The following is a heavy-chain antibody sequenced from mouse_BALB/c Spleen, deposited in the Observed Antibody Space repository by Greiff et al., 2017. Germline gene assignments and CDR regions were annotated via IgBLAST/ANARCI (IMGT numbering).Heavy chain of an antibody. CDR2: INPGSGGT. CDR3: ARSGLGLRTFDY. CDR1: GYAFTNYL. D-gene: IGHD3-1*01. V-gene: IGHV1-54*01. Sequence: QVQLQQSGAELVRPGTSVKVSCKASGYAFTNYLIEWVKQRPGQGLEWIGVINPGSGGTNYNEKFKGKATLTADKSSSTAYMQRSSLTSDDSAVYFCARSGLGLRTFDYWGQGTTLTGSS. J-gene: IGHJ2*01.